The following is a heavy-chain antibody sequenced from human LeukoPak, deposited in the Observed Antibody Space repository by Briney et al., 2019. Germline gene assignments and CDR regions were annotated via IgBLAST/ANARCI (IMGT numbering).Heavy chain of an antibody. CDR1: GFTFSSYG. Sequence: GGSLRLSCAASGFTFSSYGMSWVRQAPGKGLEWVSAISGSGGSTYYADSVKGRFTISRDNSENTLYLQMNSLRAEDTAVYYCAKSNHQVAQYFDYWGQGTLVTVSS. CDR3: AKSNHQVAQYFDY. D-gene: IGHD1-14*01. J-gene: IGHJ4*02. CDR2: ISGSGGST. V-gene: IGHV3-23*01.